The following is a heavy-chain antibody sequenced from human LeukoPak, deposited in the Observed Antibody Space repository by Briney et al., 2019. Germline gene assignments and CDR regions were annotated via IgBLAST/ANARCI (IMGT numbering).Heavy chain of an antibody. Sequence: SVKVSCKASGGTFSSYAISWVRQAPGQGLEWMGRIIPIFGTANYAQKFQDRVTITADKSTSTAYMELSSLRSEDTAVYYCARRIAVACTGYYYYGMDVWGQGTTVTVSS. J-gene: IGHJ6*02. CDR3: ARRIAVACTGYYYYGMDV. CDR1: GGTFSSYA. D-gene: IGHD6-19*01. CDR2: IIPIFGTA. V-gene: IGHV1-69*06.